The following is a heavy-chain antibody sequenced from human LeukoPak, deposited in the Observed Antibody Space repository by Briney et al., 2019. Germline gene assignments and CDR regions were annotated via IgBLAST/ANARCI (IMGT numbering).Heavy chain of an antibody. CDR2: INPNSGGT. V-gene: IGHV1-2*02. Sequence: ASVKVSCKTSGYTFTGYYMDWVRQAPGQGLEWMGWINPNSGGTNYAQKFQGRVTMTRDTSISTAYMELSRLRSDDTAVYYCARDRGRRITMIFDYWGQGTLVTVSS. CDR1: GYTFTGYY. CDR3: ARDRGRRITMIFDY. J-gene: IGHJ4*02. D-gene: IGHD3-22*01.